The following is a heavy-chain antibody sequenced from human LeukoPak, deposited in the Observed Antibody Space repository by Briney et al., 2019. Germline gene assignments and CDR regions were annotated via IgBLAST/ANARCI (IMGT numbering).Heavy chain of an antibody. D-gene: IGHD3-10*01. CDR1: GFTFRTYA. CDR3: ARVGYDYGSGSYPY. Sequence: GGSLSLSCAASGFTFRTYAMNWVRQAPGEGLEWVSSIGGSSTSLYYADSVKGRFTISRDNAKNSLYLQLNSLRAEDTAVYYCARVGYDYGSGSYPYWGQGTLVTVSS. CDR2: IGGSSTSL. J-gene: IGHJ4*02. V-gene: IGHV3-21*01.